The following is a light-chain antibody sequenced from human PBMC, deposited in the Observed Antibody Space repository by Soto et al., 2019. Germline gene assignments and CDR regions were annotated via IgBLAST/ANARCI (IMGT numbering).Light chain of an antibody. CDR2: KAS. CDR1: QTISSW. CDR3: QQYTSYFRT. V-gene: IGKV1-5*03. J-gene: IGKJ1*01. Sequence: DIQMTQSPSTLSASVGDRVTITCRASQTISSWLAWYQQKPGKAPNLLIYKASSLESGVPSRFSGSGSGTEFTLTISSLQPDDSATYYCQQYTSYFRTFCQGTKVEIK.